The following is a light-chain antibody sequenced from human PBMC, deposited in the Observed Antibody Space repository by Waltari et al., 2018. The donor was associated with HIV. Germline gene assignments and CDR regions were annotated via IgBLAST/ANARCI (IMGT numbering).Light chain of an antibody. CDR1: SSDVGGFNS. V-gene: IGLV2-11*01. CDR3: CSYAGNYTLI. CDR2: DVT. J-gene: IGLJ2*01. Sequence: QSALTQPRSVSGSPGQSVTISCTGTSSDVGGFNSVPWYQQHPGKAPKLMIYDVTKRPSGVPDRFSGSKYGNTASLTISGLQADDEADYYCCSYAGNYTLIFGGGTKLTVL.